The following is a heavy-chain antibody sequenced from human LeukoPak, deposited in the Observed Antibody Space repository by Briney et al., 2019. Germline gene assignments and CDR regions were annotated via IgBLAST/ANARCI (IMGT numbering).Heavy chain of an antibody. CDR2: IYYSGSA. J-gene: IGHJ3*02. D-gene: IGHD1-1*01. Sequence: SETLSLTCTVSGGPISSGDYYWSWVRQPPGKGLEWIAYIYYSGSAYYNPSLESRLTISVDTSKNRFSLKVRSMTAADTAVYYCAREVNIPTGETDDAFDIWGQGTMVTVSS. V-gene: IGHV4-30-4*01. CDR1: GGPISSGDYY. CDR3: AREVNIPTGETDDAFDI.